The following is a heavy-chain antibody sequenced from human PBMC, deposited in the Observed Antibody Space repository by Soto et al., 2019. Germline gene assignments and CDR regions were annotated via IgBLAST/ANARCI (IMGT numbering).Heavy chain of an antibody. J-gene: IGHJ6*02. Sequence: GGSLRLSCAASGFTFSSYAMSWVRQAPGKGLEWVSAISGSGGSTYYADSVKGRFTISRDNSKNTLYLQMNSLRAEDTAVYYCAKDLDYDSSGYYYDYYYGMDVWGQGTTVTVSS. CDR1: GFTFSSYA. V-gene: IGHV3-23*01. D-gene: IGHD3-22*01. CDR3: AKDLDYDSSGYYYDYYYGMDV. CDR2: ISGSGGST.